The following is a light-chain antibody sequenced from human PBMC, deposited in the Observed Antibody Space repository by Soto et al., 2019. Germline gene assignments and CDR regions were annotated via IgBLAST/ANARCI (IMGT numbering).Light chain of an antibody. CDR2: AAS. V-gene: IGKV1-5*01. J-gene: IGKJ4*01. Sequence: DILLIKSPATLSASVGDRITITCRASENIFKFLAWYQQRSGSAPNLLIYAASDLEKGVPSRFSGSGSGTEFTLTIDNLQPNDSATDFCQHCPSHSITFGGGTQVDVK. CDR1: ENIFKF. CDR3: QHCPSHSIT.